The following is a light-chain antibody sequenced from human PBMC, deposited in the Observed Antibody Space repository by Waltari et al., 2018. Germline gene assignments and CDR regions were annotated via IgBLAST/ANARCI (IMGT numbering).Light chain of an antibody. Sequence: QSALTQPASVSGSPGPSITTSCTGTSSAVCGFDSVSGYQQHPDKAPKVMIYEFTNRPSGVSHRFSASKSGNTASLTISGLQAEDEAHYHCASYTSASTRVVFGGGTKLTVL. CDR2: EFT. CDR3: ASYTSASTRVV. CDR1: SSAVCGFDS. J-gene: IGLJ2*01. V-gene: IGLV2-14*01.